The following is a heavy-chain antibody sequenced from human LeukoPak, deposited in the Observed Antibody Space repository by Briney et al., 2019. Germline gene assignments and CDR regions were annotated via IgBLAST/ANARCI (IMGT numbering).Heavy chain of an antibody. V-gene: IGHV3-30*02. D-gene: IGHD6-13*01. CDR3: AREGGRAVPGRFDQ. J-gene: IGHJ4*02. Sequence: PSGGSLRLSCAASGINFRSSGMHWVRQAPGKGLEWVTFIQNDGSDKYYAASVKGRFTISRDNSKNTVYLHMASLRADDTALYYCAREGGRAVPGRFDQWGQGTLVTVSS. CDR1: GINFRSSG. CDR2: IQNDGSDK.